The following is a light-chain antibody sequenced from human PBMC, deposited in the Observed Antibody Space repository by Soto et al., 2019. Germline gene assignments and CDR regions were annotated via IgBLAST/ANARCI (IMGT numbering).Light chain of an antibody. V-gene: IGKV1-39*01. CDR1: QTIGTY. J-gene: IGKJ1*01. CDR3: QQSYNTPLT. Sequence: IAVTDSPSLLAASLGDSVTITCRASQTIGTYVNWYRQKSGAAPELLIYDASTLQSGVPSRFRGGASGTDFTLTISSLQLDDFATYYCQQSYNTPLTFGQGTKVDIK. CDR2: DAS.